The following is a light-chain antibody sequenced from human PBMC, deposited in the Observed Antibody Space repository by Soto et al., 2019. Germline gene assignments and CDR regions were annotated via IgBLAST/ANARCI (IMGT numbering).Light chain of an antibody. CDR2: KAS. V-gene: IGKV1-5*03. CDR3: QQYNSYSLT. CDR1: QSISSW. Sequence: DIQMTQSPSTLSASVGDRVTITCRASQSISSWLAWYQQKPGKAPKLLIYKASSLESEVPSRSSGSGSGTEFTLTISSLQPDDFATYYCQQYNSYSLTFGQGTKVDIK. J-gene: IGKJ1*01.